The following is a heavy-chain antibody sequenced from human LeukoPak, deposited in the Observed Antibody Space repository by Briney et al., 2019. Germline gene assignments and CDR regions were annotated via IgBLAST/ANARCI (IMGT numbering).Heavy chain of an antibody. V-gene: IGHV4-34*01. D-gene: IGHD3-3*01. CDR1: GGSFSGYY. Sequence: SETLSLTCAVYGGSFSGYYWSWLRQPPGKGLEGMGEINHSGSTNYNPSLKSRVTISVDTSKNQFSLKLSSVTAADTAVYYCARAKNDFWSGSTKIAFDYWGQGTLVTVSS. CDR2: INHSGST. CDR3: ARAKNDFWSGSTKIAFDY. J-gene: IGHJ4*02.